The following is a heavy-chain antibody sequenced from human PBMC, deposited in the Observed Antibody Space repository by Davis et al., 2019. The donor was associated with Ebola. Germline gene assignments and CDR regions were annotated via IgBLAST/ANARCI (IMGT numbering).Heavy chain of an antibody. D-gene: IGHD2-2*01. J-gene: IGHJ6*02. CDR2: IYYSGST. Sequence: PSETLSLTCTVSGGSISSGGYYWSWIRQHPGKGLEWIGYIYYSGSTNYNPSLKSRVTISVDTSKNQFSLKLSSVTAADTAVYYCARGQYQLLSYYYYGMDVWGQGTTVTVSS. CDR3: ARGQYQLLSYYYYGMDV. V-gene: IGHV4-61*08. CDR1: GGSISSGGYY.